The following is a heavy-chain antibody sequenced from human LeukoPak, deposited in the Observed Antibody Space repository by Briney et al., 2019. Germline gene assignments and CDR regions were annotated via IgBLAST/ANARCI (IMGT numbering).Heavy chain of an antibody. CDR1: GFAFSNAW. Sequence: GGSLRLSCAASGFAFSNAWMSWVRQAPGKGLEWVGRIKRKSNGGTTDYAAPVKGRFTISRDDSKNTLFLEMNSLKAEDTALYYCTTLTSFDYWGQGTLVTVSS. CDR2: IKRKSNGGTT. CDR3: TTLTSFDY. V-gene: IGHV3-15*01. D-gene: IGHD2-2*01. J-gene: IGHJ4*02.